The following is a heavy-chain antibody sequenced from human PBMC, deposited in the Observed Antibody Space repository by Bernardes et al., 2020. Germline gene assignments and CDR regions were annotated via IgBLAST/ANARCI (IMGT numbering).Heavy chain of an antibody. Sequence: SGFTLSKPTQTLTLTCPFSGFSLSPSAVGVGWIRQPPGRALEWLALIYWDDDKRYSPSLKSRLTIAKDTSKNQVVLTMANMDPVDTATYYCAHRRVTMVRDPAGFDPWGQGTLVTVSS. CDR2: IYWDDDK. D-gene: IGHD3-10*01. CDR1: GFSLSPSAVG. V-gene: IGHV2-5*02. J-gene: IGHJ5*02. CDR3: AHRRVTMVRDPAGFDP.